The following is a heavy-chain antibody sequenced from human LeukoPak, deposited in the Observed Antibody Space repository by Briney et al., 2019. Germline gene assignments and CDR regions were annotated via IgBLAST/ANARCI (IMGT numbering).Heavy chain of an antibody. V-gene: IGHV3-23*01. Sequence: GGSLRLSCAASGFTFSSYAMSWVRQAPGKGLEWVSGISGSGDNTYYADSVKGRFTISRDNSENTLYLQMNSLRADDTAVYYCAKGGLVHRFDPWGQGTLVTVSS. CDR3: AKGGLVHRFDP. CDR1: GFTFSSYA. CDR2: ISGSGDNT. J-gene: IGHJ5*02.